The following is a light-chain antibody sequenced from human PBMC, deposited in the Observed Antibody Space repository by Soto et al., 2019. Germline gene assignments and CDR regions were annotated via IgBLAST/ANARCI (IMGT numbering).Light chain of an antibody. Sequence: IHLTQSPSSLSASVGDRFTITCGASQGVSSSLAWYQQVPVKAPKLLIYPASTLQSGVPSWFRGSGSGTDVTLTISSLQPEYGATYYCQHLNSYPFTFGQGTRLEIK. CDR1: QGVSSS. J-gene: IGKJ5*01. CDR2: PAS. V-gene: IGKV1-9*01. CDR3: QHLNSYPFT.